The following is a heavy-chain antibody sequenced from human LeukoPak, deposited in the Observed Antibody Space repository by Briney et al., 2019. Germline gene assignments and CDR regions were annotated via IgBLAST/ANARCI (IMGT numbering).Heavy chain of an antibody. V-gene: IGHV3-23*01. CDR3: AKAMLGYCSSTSCHKDYYYYYYGMDV. D-gene: IGHD2-2*01. CDR2: ISGSGGST. CDR1: GFTFSSYS. J-gene: IGHJ6*02. Sequence: GGSLRLSCAASGFTFSSYSMNWVRQAPGKGLEWVSAISGSGGSTYYADSVKGRFTISRDNSKNTLYLQMNSLRAEDTAVYYCAKAMLGYCSSTSCHKDYYYYYYGMDVWGQGTTVTVSS.